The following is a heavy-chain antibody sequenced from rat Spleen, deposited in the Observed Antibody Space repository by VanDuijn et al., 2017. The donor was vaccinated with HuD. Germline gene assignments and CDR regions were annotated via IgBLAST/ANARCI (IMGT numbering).Heavy chain of an antibody. CDR3: TRGGYYRY. J-gene: IGHJ3*01. D-gene: IGHD1-1*01. Sequence: EVQLVESGGGLVQPGRSLKLSCAASGFTFSDFYMAWVRQAPKKGLAWVASIKFEDFTPYYGDSVMGRFTISRDPAQNTLYLQMNSLRSEDTATYYCTRGGYYRYWGQGTLVTVSS. CDR1: GFTFSDFY. CDR2: IKFEDFTP. V-gene: IGHV5-22*01.